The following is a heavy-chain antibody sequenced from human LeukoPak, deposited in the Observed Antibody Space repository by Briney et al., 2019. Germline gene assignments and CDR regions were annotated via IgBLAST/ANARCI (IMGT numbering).Heavy chain of an antibody. CDR2: IRDSGGSK. J-gene: IGHJ4*02. V-gene: IGHV3-23*01. D-gene: IGHD1-26*01. CDR1: GFTFSTYA. Sequence: GWSLSLSCAASGFTFSTYAMSWVRQAPGKGLEWVSVIRDSGGSKYYADSVKGRFTISRDNSKNTLYLQMNSLRAEDTAVYYCVKDTVKGSYSVFDYWGQGTLVTVSS. CDR3: VKDTVKGSYSVFDY.